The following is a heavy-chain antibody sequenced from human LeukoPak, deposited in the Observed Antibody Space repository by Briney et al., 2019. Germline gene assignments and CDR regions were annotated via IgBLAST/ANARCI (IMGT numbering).Heavy chain of an antibody. V-gene: IGHV4-34*01. J-gene: IGHJ6*02. D-gene: IGHD6-19*01. CDR1: GGSFSGYY. CDR2: INHSGST. Sequence: SETLSLTCAVYGGSFSGYYWSWIRQPPGKGLEWIGEINHSGSTNYNPSLKRRVTISVDTSKNQFSLKLSSVTAADTAVYYCARGWGSGWTYYYYGMDVWGQGTTVTVSS. CDR3: ARGWGSGWTYYYYGMDV.